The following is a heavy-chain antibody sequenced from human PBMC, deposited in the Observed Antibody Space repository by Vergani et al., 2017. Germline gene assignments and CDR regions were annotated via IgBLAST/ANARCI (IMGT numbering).Heavy chain of an antibody. V-gene: IGHV1-2*02. CDR3: AREWRVRDHNWFDP. J-gene: IGHJ5*02. CDR1: GYTFTGYY. D-gene: IGHD1-1*01. CDR2: IKSNSGAT. Sequence: QVQLVQSAAEVKKPGASVQVSCKASGYTFTGYYMHWVRQAPGQGLEWMGGIKSNSGATNYAQKFQGGVTMTRDTSISTAYMERSRLRSDDTAVYYCAREWRVRDHNWFDPWGQGTLVTVSA.